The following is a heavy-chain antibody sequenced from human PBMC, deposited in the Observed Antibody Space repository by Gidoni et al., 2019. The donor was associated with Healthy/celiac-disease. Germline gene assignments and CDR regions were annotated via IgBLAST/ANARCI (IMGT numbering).Heavy chain of an antibody. V-gene: IGHV3-23*01. J-gene: IGHJ4*02. CDR3: AKARSYGDYERNQPFDY. D-gene: IGHD4-17*01. Sequence: EVQLLESGGGLVQPGGSLRLSCAASGFTFSSYAMSWVRQAPGKGLEWVSAISGSGGSTYYADSVKGRFTISRDNSKNTLYLQMNSLRAEDTAVYYCAKARSYGDYERNQPFDYWGQGTLVTVSS. CDR1: GFTFSSYA. CDR2: ISGSGGST.